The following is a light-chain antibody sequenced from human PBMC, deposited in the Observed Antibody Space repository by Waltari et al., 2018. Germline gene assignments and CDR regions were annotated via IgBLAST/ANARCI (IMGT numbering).Light chain of an antibody. J-gene: IGLJ1*01. CDR1: SSDVGGYNY. V-gene: IGLV2-14*03. Sequence: QSALTQPASVSGSPGQSITISCTGTSSDVGGYNYVSWYQQHPGRAHQLMISDVSNRPSEVSYRFSGSKAGNTASLTISGLQAEDEADYYCSSYTSRSTHLFGTGTKVTVL. CDR2: DVS. CDR3: SSYTSRSTHL.